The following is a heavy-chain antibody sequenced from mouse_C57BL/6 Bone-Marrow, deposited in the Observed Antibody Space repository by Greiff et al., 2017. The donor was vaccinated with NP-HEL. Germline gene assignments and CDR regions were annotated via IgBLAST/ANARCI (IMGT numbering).Heavy chain of an antibody. V-gene: IGHV10-1*01. CDR1: GFSFNTYA. CDR3: VSSSPYFYAMDY. D-gene: IGHD2-10*01. Sequence: EVKLMESGGGLVQPKGSLKLSCAASGFSFNTYAMNWVRQAPGKGLEWVARIRSKSNNYATYYADSVKDRFTISRDDSESMLYLQMNNLKTEDTAMYYCVSSSPYFYAMDYWGQGTSVTVSS. CDR2: IRSKSNNYAT. J-gene: IGHJ4*01.